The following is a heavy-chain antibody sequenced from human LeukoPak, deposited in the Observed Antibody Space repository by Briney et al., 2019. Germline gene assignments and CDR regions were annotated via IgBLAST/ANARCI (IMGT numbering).Heavy chain of an antibody. D-gene: IGHD3-10*01. CDR2: IYHSGST. Sequence: SETLSLTCTVSGYYISSGYYWGWIRQPPGKGLEWIGSIYHSGSTYYNPSLKSRVTISVDTSKNQFSLKLSSVTAADTAVYYCARDSGTTGEVKFDPWGQGTLVTVSS. CDR3: ARDSGTTGEVKFDP. V-gene: IGHV4-38-2*02. J-gene: IGHJ5*02. CDR1: GYYISSGYY.